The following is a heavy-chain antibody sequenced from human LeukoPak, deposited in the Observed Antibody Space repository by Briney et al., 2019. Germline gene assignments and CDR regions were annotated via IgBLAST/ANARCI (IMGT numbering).Heavy chain of an antibody. Sequence: TSVKVSCKASGYIFTGYYMHWVRQAPGQGLEWMGWINPNSDGTNYAQKFQGRVTMTRDTSISTAYMELSRLRSDDTAVYYCARGDSGSPMALYWGQGTLVTVSS. D-gene: IGHD1-26*01. V-gene: IGHV1-2*02. CDR1: GYIFTGYY. J-gene: IGHJ4*02. CDR2: INPNSDGT. CDR3: ARGDSGSPMALY.